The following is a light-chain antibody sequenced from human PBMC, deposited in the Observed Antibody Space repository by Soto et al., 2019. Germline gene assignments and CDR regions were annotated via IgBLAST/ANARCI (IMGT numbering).Light chain of an antibody. CDR1: QGIANF. J-gene: IGKJ3*01. V-gene: IGKV1-9*01. CDR3: QQLNSFPIP. Sequence: IQLTQSPSSLSASVGDRVTISCRASQGIANFLAWYQQKPGKAPKLLIYGASTLQSGVPSRFSGSGSGTDFTLTMSSLQPEDFATYYCQQLNSFPIPFGPGPKVDIK. CDR2: GAS.